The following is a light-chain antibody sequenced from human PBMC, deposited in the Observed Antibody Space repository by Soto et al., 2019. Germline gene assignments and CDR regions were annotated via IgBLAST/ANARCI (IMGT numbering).Light chain of an antibody. V-gene: IGKV1-33*01. CDR1: RDISVY. CDR3: HQYPNLPPYT. CDR2: DAS. J-gene: IGKJ2*01. Sequence: DIQMTQSPSSLSASVGDRVTITCQASRDISVYLNWYQQKPGRPPKLLVYDASNLQTGVPSRFTRPPSLTHFTFTISSLQPEDIPTYYCHQYPNLPPYTFGQRTKLQIK.